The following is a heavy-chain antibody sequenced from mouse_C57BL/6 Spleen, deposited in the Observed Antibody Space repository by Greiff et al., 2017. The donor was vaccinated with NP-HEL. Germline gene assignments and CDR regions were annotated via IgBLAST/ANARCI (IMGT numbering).Heavy chain of an antibody. D-gene: IGHD1-1*01. V-gene: IGHV3-6*01. CDR2: ISYDGSN. J-gene: IGHJ3*01. CDR3: ARDLRYGSAWFAY. CDR1: GYSITSGYY. Sequence: VQLKESGPGLVKPSQSLSLTCSVTGYSITSGYYWNWIRQFPGNKLEWMGYISYDGSNNYNPSLKNRISITRDTSKNQFFLKLNSVTTEDTATYYCARDLRYGSAWFAYWGQGTLVTVSA.